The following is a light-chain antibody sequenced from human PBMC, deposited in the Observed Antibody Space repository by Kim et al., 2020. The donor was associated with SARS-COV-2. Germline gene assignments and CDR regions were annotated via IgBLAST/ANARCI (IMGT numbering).Light chain of an antibody. CDR1: KLGDKY. V-gene: IGLV3-1*01. CDR3: QAWDSSTAV. Sequence: SYELTQPPSVSVSPGQTASITCSGDKLGDKYACWYQQKPGQSPVLVIYQDSKRPSGIPERFSGSNSGNTATLTISGTQAMDEADYYCQAWDSSTAVFGGGTQLIAL. CDR2: QDS. J-gene: IGLJ7*02.